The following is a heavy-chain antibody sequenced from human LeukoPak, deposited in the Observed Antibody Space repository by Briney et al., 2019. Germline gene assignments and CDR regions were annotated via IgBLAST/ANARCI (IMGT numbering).Heavy chain of an antibody. CDR3: VRHYVLHIVGPSY. CDR2: IYYGETT. J-gene: IGHJ4*02. Sequence: SETLSLTCTVSGASISSSNFYWDWIRQSPGKGLEWIGNIYYGETTSYNPSFKSRVTISVDTSKNQFSLKVNSVTAADTAMYFCVRHYVLHIVGPSYWGQGILVTVSS. V-gene: IGHV4-39*01. D-gene: IGHD1-26*01. CDR1: GASISSSNFY.